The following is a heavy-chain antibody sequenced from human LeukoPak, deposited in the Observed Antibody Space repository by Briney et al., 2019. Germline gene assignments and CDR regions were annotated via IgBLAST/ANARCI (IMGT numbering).Heavy chain of an antibody. D-gene: IGHD6-19*01. Sequence: SVKLSCKGSGATFSSYAISWVRQAHGPGHERMGRIIPILGIATYAQEFQGRVTITADKSTSTAYMGLSSLRSEDTAVYYCARDSAPVTTAGTFDYWGQGTLVTVSS. V-gene: IGHV1-69*04. CDR2: IIPILGIA. J-gene: IGHJ4*02. CDR1: GATFSSYA. CDR3: ARDSAPVTTAGTFDY.